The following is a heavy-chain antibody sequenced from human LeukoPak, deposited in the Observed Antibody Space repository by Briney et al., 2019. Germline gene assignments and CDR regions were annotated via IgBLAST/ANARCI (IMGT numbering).Heavy chain of an antibody. J-gene: IGHJ3*02. V-gene: IGHV3-74*01. CDR2: INSDGSST. CDR1: GFTFSSYW. D-gene: IGHD1-14*01. Sequence: GGSLRLSCAASGFTFSSYWMHWVRQAPGKGLVWVSRINSDGSSTSYADSVKGRFTISRDNAKNTLYLQMNSLRAEDTAVYYCARTEASYDAFGIWGQGTMVTVSS. CDR3: ARTEASYDAFGI.